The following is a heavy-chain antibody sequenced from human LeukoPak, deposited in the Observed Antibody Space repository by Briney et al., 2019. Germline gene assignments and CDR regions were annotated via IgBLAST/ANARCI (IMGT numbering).Heavy chain of an antibody. CDR2: IYPGDSDT. J-gene: IGHJ4*02. V-gene: IGHV5-51*01. CDR3: ARHEGGVVVLPCFDY. D-gene: IGHD2-2*01. CDR1: GYSFTSYW. Sequence: GESLKISCQGSGYSFTSYWIGWVRQMPGKGLEWMGIIYPGDSDTRYSPSFQGQVTISADKSISTAYLQWSSLKASDTAMYYCARHEGGVVVLPCFDYWGQGTLVTVSS.